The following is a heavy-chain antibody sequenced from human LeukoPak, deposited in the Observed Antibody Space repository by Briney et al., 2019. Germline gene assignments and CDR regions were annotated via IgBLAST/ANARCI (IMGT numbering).Heavy chain of an antibody. V-gene: IGHV4-31*03. J-gene: IGHJ4*02. Sequence: PSQTLSLTCTVSGGSISRGGYYWSWLRQHPGKGLEWIGYIYYSGSTYYNPSLKSRVTITVDTSKYQFFLKLSSVTAAQTAGYYCARGRAEILGTDYFAYWGQGTLVTLPS. D-gene: IGHD3-3*01. CDR2: IYYSGST. CDR1: GGSISRGGYY. CDR3: ARGRAEILGTDYFAY.